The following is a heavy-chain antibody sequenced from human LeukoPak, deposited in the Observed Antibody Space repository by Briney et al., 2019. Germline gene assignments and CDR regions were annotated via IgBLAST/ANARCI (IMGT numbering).Heavy chain of an antibody. CDR1: GGSISSGSYY. CDR2: IYTSGST. CDR3: ARGGPTNFDY. Sequence: SQTLSLTCTVSGGSISSGSYYWSWIRQPAGKGLEWIGRIYTSGSTNYNPSLKSRVTISVDTSKNQFSLKLSSVTAADTAVYYCARGGPTNFDYWGQGTLVTVSS. V-gene: IGHV4-61*02. J-gene: IGHJ4*02.